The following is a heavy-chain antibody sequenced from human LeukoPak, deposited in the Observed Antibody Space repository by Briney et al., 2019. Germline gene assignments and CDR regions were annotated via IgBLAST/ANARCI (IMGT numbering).Heavy chain of an antibody. CDR1: GGTFSSYA. CDR3: ARHYYYDSSGYYFDY. Sequence: SVKVSCKASGGTFSSYAISWVRQAPGQGLEWMGGINPIFGTANYAQKLQGRVTITTEESTSTAYMELSSLRSEDTAVYYCARHYYYDSSGYYFDYWGQGTLVTVSS. D-gene: IGHD3-22*01. CDR2: INPIFGTA. V-gene: IGHV1-69*05. J-gene: IGHJ4*02.